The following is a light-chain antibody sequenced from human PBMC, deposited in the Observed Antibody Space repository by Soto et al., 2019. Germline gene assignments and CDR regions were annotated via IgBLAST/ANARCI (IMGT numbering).Light chain of an antibody. V-gene: IGKV3-20*01. CDR1: QSISSNY. Sequence: EIVLTQSPGTLSLSPGDRATLSCRASQSISSNYLAWYQQKPGQAPRLLIHGASSRATGIPDKFSGSGSGTDFTLTISRLEPEDFAVYYCQQYDNSLYTFGQGTKLEIK. J-gene: IGKJ2*01. CDR2: GAS. CDR3: QQYDNSLYT.